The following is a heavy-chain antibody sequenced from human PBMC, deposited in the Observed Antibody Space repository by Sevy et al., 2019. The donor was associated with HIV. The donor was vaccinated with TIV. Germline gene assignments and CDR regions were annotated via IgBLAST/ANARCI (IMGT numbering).Heavy chain of an antibody. CDR2: IYYNGHI. D-gene: IGHD1-26*01. CDR3: AGENAWGRGYS. J-gene: IGHJ4*02. Sequence: SETLSLTCTVSGGSITSLYWNWIRQPPGKGLEWIANIYYNGHINYNPSLKSRVTLSLDTSKNQFSLRLSSVAAADTAMYYCAGENAWGRGYSWGQGTLVSVSS. V-gene: IGHV4-59*08. CDR1: GGSITSLY.